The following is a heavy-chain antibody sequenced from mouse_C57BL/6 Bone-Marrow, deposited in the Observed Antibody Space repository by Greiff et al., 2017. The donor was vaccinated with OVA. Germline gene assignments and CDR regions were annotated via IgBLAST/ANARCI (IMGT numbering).Heavy chain of an antibody. V-gene: IGHV1-15*01. Sequence: QVQLKESGAELVRPGASVTLSCKASGYTFTDYEMHWVKQTPVHGLEWIGAIDPETGGTASNQKFTGKAILTADKSSSTTYMELLSLTSEDSAVYYYTRGEEDYDEGPWLANWGKGTLVTVAA. CDR3: TRGEEDYDEGPWLAN. CDR1: GYTFTDYE. J-gene: IGHJ3*01. D-gene: IGHD2-4*01. CDR2: IDPETGGT.